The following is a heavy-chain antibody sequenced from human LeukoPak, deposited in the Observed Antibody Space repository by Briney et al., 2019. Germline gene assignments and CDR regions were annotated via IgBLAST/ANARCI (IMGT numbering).Heavy chain of an antibody. Sequence: QPGGSLRLSCAASGFTFSSYWMHWVRQAPGKGLVWVSRINSDGSSTSYADSVKGRFTISRDNAKNTLYLQMNSLRAEDTAVYYCARVRGYNWNSDAFDIWGQGTMVTVSS. V-gene: IGHV3-74*01. D-gene: IGHD1-7*01. CDR1: GFTFSSYW. J-gene: IGHJ3*02. CDR2: INSDGSST. CDR3: ARVRGYNWNSDAFDI.